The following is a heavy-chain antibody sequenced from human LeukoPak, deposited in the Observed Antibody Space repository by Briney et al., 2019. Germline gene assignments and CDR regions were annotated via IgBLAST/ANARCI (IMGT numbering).Heavy chain of an antibody. CDR3: ARTPPTPLVAARTGSWFDP. V-gene: IGHV4-59*01. CDR1: GGSISSYY. D-gene: IGHD6-6*01. J-gene: IGHJ5*02. CDR2: IYYSGST. Sequence: PSETLSLTCTVSGGSISSYYWSWIRQPPGKGLEWIGYIYYSGSTNYNPSLKSRVTISVDTSKNQFSLKLSSVTAADTAVHYCARTPPTPLVAARTGSWFDPWGQGTLVIVSS.